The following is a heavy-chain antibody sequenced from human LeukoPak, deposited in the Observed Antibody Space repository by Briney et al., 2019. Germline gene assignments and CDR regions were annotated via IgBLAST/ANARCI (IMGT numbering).Heavy chain of an antibody. D-gene: IGHD5-12*01. V-gene: IGHV1-2*02. CDR3: ARAHMASSATIRMDL. CDR1: GYTFTGYH. CDR2: SNPNTGGT. Sequence: ASVKVSCKASGYTFTGYHMHWVRQAPGQGLEWMGWSNPNTGGTNYAQKFQGRVTMTRDTSISTAYIELSSLRSDDTAVYYCARAHMASSATIRMDLWGQGTLVIVSS. J-gene: IGHJ5*02.